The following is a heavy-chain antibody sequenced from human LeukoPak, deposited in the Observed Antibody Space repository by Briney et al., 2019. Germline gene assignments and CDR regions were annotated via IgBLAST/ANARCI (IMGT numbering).Heavy chain of an antibody. CDR2: INGDGSHV. CDR1: GFTFSDYW. V-gene: IGHV3-74*01. D-gene: IGHD4-17*01. J-gene: IGHJ4*02. Sequence: GGSLGLSCVASGFTFSDYWIHWVRQAPGKGLVWVSGINGDGSHVNYADSVKGRFTVSRDNAKNTVHLQVNSLRAEDTAVYYCARDLRPTDHWGQGTLVTVSS. CDR3: ARDLRPTDH.